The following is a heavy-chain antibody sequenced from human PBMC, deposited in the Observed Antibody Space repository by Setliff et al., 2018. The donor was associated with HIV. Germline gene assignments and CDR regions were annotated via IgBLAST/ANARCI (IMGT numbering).Heavy chain of an antibody. D-gene: IGHD2-2*01. Sequence: SETLSLTCTVSGGSISSGNYYWSWIRQPAGKGLEWIGRIYSSGSTNYNPSLKSRVTISNNTSKNQFSLKLSSVTAADTAVYYCARDRDIVVVPASPQGYYYYMDVWGKGTTVTVSS. CDR2: IYSSGST. CDR1: GGSISSGNYY. J-gene: IGHJ6*03. CDR3: ARDRDIVVVPASPQGYYYYMDV. V-gene: IGHV4-61*02.